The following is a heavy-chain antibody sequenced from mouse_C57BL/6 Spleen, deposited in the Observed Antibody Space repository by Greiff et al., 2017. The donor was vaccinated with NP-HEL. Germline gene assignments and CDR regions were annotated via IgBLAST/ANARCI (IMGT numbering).Heavy chain of an antibody. CDR3: AYDYDSPFAY. CDR2: IDPSDSYT. V-gene: IGHV1-50*01. J-gene: IGHJ3*01. D-gene: IGHD2-4*01. Sequence: QVQLQQSGAELVKPGASVKLSCKASGYTFTSYWMQWVKQRPGQGLEWIGEIDPSDSYTNYNQKFKGKATLTVDTSSSTAYMQLSSLTSEDSAVYYCAYDYDSPFAYWGQGTLVTVSA. CDR1: GYTFTSYW.